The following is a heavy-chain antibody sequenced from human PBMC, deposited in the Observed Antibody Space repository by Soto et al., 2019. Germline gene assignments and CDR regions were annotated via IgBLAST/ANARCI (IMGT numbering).Heavy chain of an antibody. CDR1: GFSLSSSGVG. CDR3: AHRALYSGSYWDGGYFAT. V-gene: IGHV2-5*02. Sequence: QITLRESGPPRVRPTQPLTLTCNFSGFSLSSSGVGVGWIRQSPGKAPEWLVVIYWDDDKRYSPSLKSRITTTKDPSKDQLVLTMANMDPVDTGIYYCAHRALYSGSYWDGGYFATWGQGTPVTISP. J-gene: IGHJ4*02. CDR2: IYWDDDK. D-gene: IGHD1-26*01.